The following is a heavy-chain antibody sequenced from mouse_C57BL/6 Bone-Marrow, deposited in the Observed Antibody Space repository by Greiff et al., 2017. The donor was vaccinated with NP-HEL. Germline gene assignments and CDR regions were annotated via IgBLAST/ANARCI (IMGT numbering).Heavy chain of an antibody. CDR3: ARDGYVEAY. D-gene: IGHD2-2*01. J-gene: IGHJ3*01. Sequence: EVQLQQSGPELVKPGASVKISCKASGYSFTGYYMNWVKQSPEKSLEWIGEINPSTGGTTYNQKFKAKATLTVDKSSSTAYMQLKSLTSEDSAVYYCARDGYVEAYWGQGTLVTVSA. CDR1: GYSFTGYY. CDR2: INPSTGGT. V-gene: IGHV1-42*01.